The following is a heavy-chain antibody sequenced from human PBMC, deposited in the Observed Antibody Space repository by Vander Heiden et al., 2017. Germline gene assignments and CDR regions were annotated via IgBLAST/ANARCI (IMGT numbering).Heavy chain of an antibody. Sequence: EVQLLESGGGLVQPGGSLRRSCAASGFTVSSLAMSWVRQAPGKGLEWVSALSASGGRTDYGDSVKDRFTISRDNSKNTLYLQMNSLRAEDTAVYYCAKDDYYYDILTGVDWGQGTLVTVSS. J-gene: IGHJ4*02. CDR1: GFTVSSLA. CDR2: LSASGGRT. V-gene: IGHV3-23*01. D-gene: IGHD3-9*01. CDR3: AKDDYYYDILTGVD.